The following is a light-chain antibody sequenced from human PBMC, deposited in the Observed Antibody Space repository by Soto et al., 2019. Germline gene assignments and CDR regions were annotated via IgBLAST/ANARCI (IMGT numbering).Light chain of an antibody. CDR1: QSVSSSY. V-gene: IGKV3-15*01. CDR3: QQYNNWPRT. CDR2: GAS. Sequence: EIVLTQSPGTLSLSPGERANLSCRASQSVSSSYLAWYQQKPGQAPRLLIYGASTRATGIPARFSGSGSGTEFTLTISSLQSEDFAVYYCQQYNNWPRTFGQGTKVDIK. J-gene: IGKJ1*01.